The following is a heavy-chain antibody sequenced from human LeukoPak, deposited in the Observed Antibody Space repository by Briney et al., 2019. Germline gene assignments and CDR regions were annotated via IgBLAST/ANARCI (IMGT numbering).Heavy chain of an antibody. J-gene: IGHJ5*02. D-gene: IGHD3-10*01. V-gene: IGHV1-2*02. CDR3: ARGTPYGSGSYYWS. CDR2: INPNSGGT. CDR1: GYSFTGYY. Sequence: ASVKVSCKASGYSFTGYYMHWVRQAPGQGLEWMGWINPNSGGTNFAQKFQGRVTMTRVTSISTAYMELSRLRSDDTAVYYCARGTPYGSGSYYWSWGQGTLVTVSS.